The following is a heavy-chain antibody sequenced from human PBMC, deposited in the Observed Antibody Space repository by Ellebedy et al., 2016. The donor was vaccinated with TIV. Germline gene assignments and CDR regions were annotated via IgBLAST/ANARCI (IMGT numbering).Heavy chain of an antibody. CDR3: ARDFTRFNTVTTWYFDL. Sequence: MPSETLSLTCTVSGYSISSGYYWGWIRQPPGKGLEWIGSIYHSGSTYYNPSLKSRVTISVDTSKNQFSLKLSSVTAADTAVYYCARDFTRFNTVTTWYFDLWGRGTLVTVSS. J-gene: IGHJ2*01. V-gene: IGHV4-38-2*02. CDR2: IYHSGST. CDR1: GYSISSGYY. D-gene: IGHD4-17*01.